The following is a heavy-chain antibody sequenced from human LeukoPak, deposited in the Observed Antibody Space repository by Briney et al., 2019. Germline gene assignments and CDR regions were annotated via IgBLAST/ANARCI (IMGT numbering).Heavy chain of an antibody. Sequence: ASVKVSCKTSGYTFTGYYMHWVRQAPGQGLEWMGWINPNSGGTNYAQKFQGRVTMTRDTSISTAYMELSRLRSDDTAVYYCAREREGLRYFDWLSPGGWFDPWGQGTLVTVSS. V-gene: IGHV1-2*02. J-gene: IGHJ5*02. CDR2: INPNSGGT. CDR1: GYTFTGYY. CDR3: AREREGLRYFDWLSPGGWFDP. D-gene: IGHD3-9*01.